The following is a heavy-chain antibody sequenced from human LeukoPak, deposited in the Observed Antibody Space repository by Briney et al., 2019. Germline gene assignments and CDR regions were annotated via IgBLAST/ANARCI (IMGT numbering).Heavy chain of an antibody. J-gene: IGHJ6*03. CDR1: GDSVSSAASY. CDR3: ARGYSYGDYLLYYYYMDV. Sequence: SQTLSLTCTVSGDSVSSAASYWNWIRQPAGKGLEWIGRIYTSGSTNYNPSLKSRVTMSVDTSKNQFSLKLSSVTAADTAVYYCARGYSYGDYLLYYYYMDVWGKGTTVTVSS. V-gene: IGHV4-61*02. CDR2: IYTSGST. D-gene: IGHD4-17*01.